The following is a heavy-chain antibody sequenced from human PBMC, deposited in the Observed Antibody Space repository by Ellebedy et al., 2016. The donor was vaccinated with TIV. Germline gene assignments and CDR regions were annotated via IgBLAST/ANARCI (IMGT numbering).Heavy chain of an antibody. D-gene: IGHD4-17*01. CDR3: ARRGSYGDYAFQVNSWLDR. V-gene: IGHV3-7*01. CDR1: GFTFGSYW. J-gene: IGHJ5*02. CDR2: IYQDGSET. Sequence: GESLKISCEASGFTFGSYWMSWVRQPPGKGLEWVANIYQDGSETFYADSVKGRFTNSRDNAKNSLYLQMDSLRAEDTAVYYSARRGSYGDYAFQVNSWLDRWGQGTLVTVSS.